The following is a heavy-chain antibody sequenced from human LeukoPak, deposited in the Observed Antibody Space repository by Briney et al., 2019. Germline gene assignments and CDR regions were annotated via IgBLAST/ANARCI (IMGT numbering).Heavy chain of an antibody. D-gene: IGHD3-10*01. J-gene: IGHJ6*04. Sequence: ASVRVSCKASGYTFTIYAMHWVRQAPRQRLEWMGWINAGNGNRKYSQKFQGRVTITRDTSASTAYMELSSLRSEDTAVYYCASNGSPDVVRGVPYYYYGMDVWGKGTTVTVSS. CDR2: INAGNGNR. CDR3: ASNGSPDVVRGVPYYYYGMDV. CDR1: GYTFTIYA. V-gene: IGHV1-3*01.